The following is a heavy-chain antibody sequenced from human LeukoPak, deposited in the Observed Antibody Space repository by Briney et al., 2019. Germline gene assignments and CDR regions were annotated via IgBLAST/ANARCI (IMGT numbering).Heavy chain of an antibody. CDR3: AVPSITIFGVVSYYYGMDV. Sequence: ASVKVSCKASGYTFTSYYMRWVRQAPGQGLEWMGIINPSGGSTSYAQKFQGRVTMTRDTSTSTVYMELSSLRSEDTAVYYCAVPSITIFGVVSYYYGMDVWGQGTTVTVSS. J-gene: IGHJ6*02. D-gene: IGHD3-3*01. V-gene: IGHV1-46*01. CDR2: INPSGGST. CDR1: GYTFTSYY.